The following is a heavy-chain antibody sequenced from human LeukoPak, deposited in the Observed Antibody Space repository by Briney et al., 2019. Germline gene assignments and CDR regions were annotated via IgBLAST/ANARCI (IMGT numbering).Heavy chain of an antibody. J-gene: IGHJ4*02. V-gene: IGHV3-23*01. CDR2: INSNGDEI. CDR1: GFTFSTYA. CDR3: ANWIGSSSRDY. Sequence: PGGSLRPSCAASGFTFSTYAMTWVRQAPGKGLEWVSGINSNGDEIYYADSVRGRFTISRDNSSNALYLQMDSLRAEDTAVYYCANWIGSSSRDYWGQGTLVTVSS. D-gene: IGHD6-6*01.